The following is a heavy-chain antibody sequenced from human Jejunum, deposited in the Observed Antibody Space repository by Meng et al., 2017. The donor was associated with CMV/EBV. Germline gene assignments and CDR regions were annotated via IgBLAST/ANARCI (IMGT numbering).Heavy chain of an antibody. CDR2: IITSGST. CDR3: AKGYGNSFEY. D-gene: IGHD3-16*01. Sequence: QVPLQESGPGVVKPSETLSLACTGSGGDFTTYYWSWIRQRGGKGLEWIGRIITSGSTNYNPSLRSRVIMSVDTSKNQFFLKLRSVTAADTAVYFCAKGYGNSFEYWGQGSLVTVSS. J-gene: IGHJ4*02. CDR1: GGDFTTYY. V-gene: IGHV4-4*07.